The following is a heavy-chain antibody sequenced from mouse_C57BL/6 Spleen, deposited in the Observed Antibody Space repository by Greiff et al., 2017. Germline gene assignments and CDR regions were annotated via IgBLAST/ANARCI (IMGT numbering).Heavy chain of an antibody. J-gene: IGHJ4*01. CDR2: INPNNGGT. Sequence: VQLKQSGPELVKPGASVKIPCKASGYTFTDYNMDWVKQSHGKSLEWIGDINPNNGGTIYNQKFKGKATLTVDKSSSTAYMELRSLTSEDTAVYYWARWKGSNYGYYAMDYWGQGTSVTVSS. V-gene: IGHV1-18*01. CDR1: GYTFTDYN. D-gene: IGHD2-5*01. CDR3: ARWKGSNYGYYAMDY.